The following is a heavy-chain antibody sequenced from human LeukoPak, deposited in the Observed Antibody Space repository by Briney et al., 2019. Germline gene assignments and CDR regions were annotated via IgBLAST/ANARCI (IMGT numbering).Heavy chain of an antibody. J-gene: IGHJ4*02. V-gene: IGHV1-8*01. CDR3: ARGPLPGPDYYESSGYPFDY. Sequence: GASVKVSCKASGYTFTSYDINWVRQATGHGLEWMGWMNPNSGNTGYAQKFQGRVTMTRNTSTSIAYMELSSLRSEDTAVYYCARGPLPGPDYYESSGYPFDYWGQGTLVTVSS. CDR2: MNPNSGNT. D-gene: IGHD3-22*01. CDR1: GYTFTSYD.